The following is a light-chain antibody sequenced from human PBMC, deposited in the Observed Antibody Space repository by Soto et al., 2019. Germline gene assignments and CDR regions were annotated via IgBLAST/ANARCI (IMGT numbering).Light chain of an antibody. CDR2: AAS. Sequence: AIQMTQSPSSFSASTGDRVTITCRASQGISSYLAWYQQKPGKAPKLLIYAASTLQSGVPSRFRGSGSGTDFTLTISCLKSEDFATYYCQQYYSYPHTFGQGTRLEIK. V-gene: IGKV1-8*01. CDR1: QGISSY. J-gene: IGKJ5*01. CDR3: QQYYSYPHT.